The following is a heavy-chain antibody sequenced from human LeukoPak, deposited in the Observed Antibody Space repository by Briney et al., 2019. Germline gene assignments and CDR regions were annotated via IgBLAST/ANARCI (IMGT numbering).Heavy chain of an antibody. CDR2: IKQDGSEK. Sequence: GGSLRLSCAASGFTFSSYWMSWVRQAPGKGLEWVANIKQDGSEKYYVDSVKGRFTISRDNAKNSLYLQMNSLRAEDTAVYYCARVAAPPYNWFDPWGQGTLVTVSS. D-gene: IGHD6-13*01. CDR1: GFTFSSYW. CDR3: ARVAAPPYNWFDP. V-gene: IGHV3-7*01. J-gene: IGHJ5*02.